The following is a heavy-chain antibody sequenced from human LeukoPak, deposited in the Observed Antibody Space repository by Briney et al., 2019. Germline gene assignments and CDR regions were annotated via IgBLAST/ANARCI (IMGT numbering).Heavy chain of an antibody. D-gene: IGHD3-9*01. CDR3: ARLDSLTGNYYYFHF. CDR1: GITLSRYW. V-gene: IGHV3-74*01. J-gene: IGHJ4*02. Sequence: GGSLRLSCAASGITLSRYWMDWVRQAPGMGLVWVSRVSGDGSTTSYADSVKGRFTISRDNAKNTLYLQMNSLRAEDTAVYYCARLDSLTGNYYYFHFWGQGTLVTVSS. CDR2: VSGDGSTT.